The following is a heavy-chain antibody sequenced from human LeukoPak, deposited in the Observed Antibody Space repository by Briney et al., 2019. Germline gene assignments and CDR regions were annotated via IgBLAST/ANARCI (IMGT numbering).Heavy chain of an antibody. D-gene: IGHD4-17*01. J-gene: IGHJ4*02. V-gene: IGHV1-46*01. CDR1: GYDFTSHY. Sequence: ASVKVSCKASGYDFTSHYMHWVRQAPGQGLEWMGIINPSGGTTRHAEKFQGRVTMTRDTSTSTVYMELSSLRSEDTAVYYCARDWRKATVTTSPDYWGQGTLVTVSS. CDR2: INPSGGTT. CDR3: ARDWRKATVTTSPDY.